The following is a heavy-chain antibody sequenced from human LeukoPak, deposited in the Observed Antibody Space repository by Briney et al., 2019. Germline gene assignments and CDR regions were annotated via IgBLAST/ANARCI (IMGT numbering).Heavy chain of an antibody. CDR1: GFTFSSYA. CDR3: AKPPPRCFDWPARFDY. J-gene: IGHJ4*02. D-gene: IGHD3-9*01. CDR2: ISGSGGST. Sequence: PGGSLRLSCAASGFTFSSYAMSWVRQAPGKGLEWVSAISGSGGSTYYADSVKGRFTISRDNSKNTLYLQMNSLRAEDTAVYYCAKPPPRCFDWPARFDYWGQGTLVTVSS. V-gene: IGHV3-23*01.